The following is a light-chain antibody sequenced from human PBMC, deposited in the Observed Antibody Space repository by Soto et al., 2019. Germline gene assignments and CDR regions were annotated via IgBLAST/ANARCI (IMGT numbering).Light chain of an antibody. CDR1: QSISSW. Sequence: DIQMTQSPSTLSASVGDRVTITCRASQSISSWLAWYQQKPGKAPKLLIYDASSLESGVPSRFSGSGSGTEFTLTISSLQHDDFASYYCQQYNSSFGQGTKVEIK. V-gene: IGKV1-5*01. CDR2: DAS. CDR3: QQYNSS. J-gene: IGKJ1*01.